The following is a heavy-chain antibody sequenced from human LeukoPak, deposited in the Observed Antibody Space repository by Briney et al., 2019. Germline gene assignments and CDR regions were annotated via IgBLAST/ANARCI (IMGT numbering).Heavy chain of an antibody. V-gene: IGHV4-30-2*01. Sequence: SETLSLTCAVSGGSISSGGYSWSWVRQPPGQGLEWIGYINHSGSTHFNPSLKSRVTISVDRAKNQYPLKLSSVTAADTAVYYCARDGYSPFDYWGQGILVTVSS. J-gene: IGHJ4*02. CDR2: INHSGST. D-gene: IGHD5-24*01. CDR3: ARDGYSPFDY. CDR1: GGSISSGGYS.